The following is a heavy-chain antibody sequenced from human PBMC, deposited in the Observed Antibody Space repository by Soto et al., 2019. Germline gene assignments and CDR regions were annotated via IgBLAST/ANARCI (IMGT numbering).Heavy chain of an antibody. V-gene: IGHV4-34*01. J-gene: IGHJ4*01. D-gene: IGHD3-10*01. Sequence: QVQLQQWGAGLLKPSETLSLTCAVSGGSLGGFHWSWIRQPPGKGLEWIGEISRSGSTNYDPSLMSRVTVSMDTSRNQVSLNLSSVTDADTAVYYCARGRTAALIETRLFRVLFDLWGHGNLVIVSS. CDR2: ISRSGST. CDR3: ARGRTAALIETRLFRVLFDL. CDR1: GGSLGGFH.